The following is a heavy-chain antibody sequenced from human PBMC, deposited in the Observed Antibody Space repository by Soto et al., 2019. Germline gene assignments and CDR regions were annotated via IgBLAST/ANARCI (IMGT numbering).Heavy chain of an antibody. CDR3: ARDYSSSWIGSFDY. Sequence: QVQLQESGPGLVKPSETLSLTCTVSGGSISSYYWSWIRQPPGKGLEWIGYIYYSGSTNYSPSLKSRVTISVDTSKNQFSLKLSSVTAADTAVYYCARDYSSSWIGSFDYWGQGTLVTVSS. D-gene: IGHD6-13*01. J-gene: IGHJ4*02. CDR2: IYYSGST. V-gene: IGHV4-59*01. CDR1: GGSISSYY.